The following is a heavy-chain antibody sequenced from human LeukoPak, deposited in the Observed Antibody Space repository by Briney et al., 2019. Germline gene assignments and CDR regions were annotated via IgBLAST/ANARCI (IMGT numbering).Heavy chain of an antibody. CDR3: ARDVTVSGWSDGIDA. D-gene: IGHD6-19*01. V-gene: IGHV3-74*01. CDR2: INSDGSST. J-gene: IGHJ6*02. CDR1: GFTFSSYW. Sequence: GGSPRPSCEASGFTFSSYWMHCIRQAPGKGLVWVSRINSDGSSTSYADSVKGRFTISRDNAKNTLYLQMNSLRAEDTGVYYCARDVTVSGWSDGIDAWGQGTTVTVSS.